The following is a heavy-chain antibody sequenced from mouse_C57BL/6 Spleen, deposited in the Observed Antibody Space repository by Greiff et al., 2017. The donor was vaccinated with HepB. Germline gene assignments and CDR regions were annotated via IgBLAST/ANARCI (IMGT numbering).Heavy chain of an antibody. D-gene: IGHD2-4*01. V-gene: IGHV1-4*01. Sequence: VQLQESGAELARPGASVKMSCKASGYTFTSYTMHWVKQRPGQGLEWIGYINPSSGYTKYNQKFKDKATLTADKSSSTAYMQLSSLTSEDSAVYYCARFDYGAMDYWGQGTSVTVSS. CDR1: GYTFTSYT. CDR3: ARFDYGAMDY. CDR2: INPSSGYT. J-gene: IGHJ4*01.